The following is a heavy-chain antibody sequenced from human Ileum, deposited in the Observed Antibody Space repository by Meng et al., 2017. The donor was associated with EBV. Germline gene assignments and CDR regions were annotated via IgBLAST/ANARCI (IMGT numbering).Heavy chain of an antibody. Sequence: QVQLGQSGYELKKAGASVKVSCKSSGYTFTRNAINWVRQAPGQGLEWMGWISTNTGNPTYAQGFAGRFVFSLDTSVSTAYLQISGLKAEDTAIYYCARDSGYTRSWSGDYWGQGTLVTVSS. CDR1: GYTFTRNA. J-gene: IGHJ4*02. V-gene: IGHV7-4-1*02. CDR2: ISTNTGNP. CDR3: ARDSGYTRSWSGDY. D-gene: IGHD6-13*01.